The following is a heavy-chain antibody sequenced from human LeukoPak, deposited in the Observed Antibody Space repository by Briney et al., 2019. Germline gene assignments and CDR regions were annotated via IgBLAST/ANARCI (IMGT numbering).Heavy chain of an antibody. Sequence: SETLSLTCAIYGGSLTGYYWTWIRQPPGKGLEWIGEINHGGSTNYNPSLKSRVTISVDTSKNRFSLNLSSVTATDTAVYYCARDLDYGDYLYRFWGQGTLVTVSS. D-gene: IGHD4-17*01. CDR1: GGSLTGYY. CDR3: ARDLDYGDYLYRF. V-gene: IGHV4-34*01. CDR2: INHGGST. J-gene: IGHJ4*02.